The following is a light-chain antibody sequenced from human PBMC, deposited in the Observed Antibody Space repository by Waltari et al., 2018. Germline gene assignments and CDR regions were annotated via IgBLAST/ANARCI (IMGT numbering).Light chain of an antibody. CDR2: GVN. CDR1: GSNIGAGYD. J-gene: IGLJ2*01. CDR3: QSYDTSLSVV. Sequence: QSVLTQPPSVSGAPGQRVTISCTGGGSNIGAGYDVHWYRQLPGEAPELVIYGVNNRPSGVPDRFVGSRSGTSASLAINGLQAEDEADYYCQSYDTSLSVVFGGGTKLTV. V-gene: IGLV1-40*01.